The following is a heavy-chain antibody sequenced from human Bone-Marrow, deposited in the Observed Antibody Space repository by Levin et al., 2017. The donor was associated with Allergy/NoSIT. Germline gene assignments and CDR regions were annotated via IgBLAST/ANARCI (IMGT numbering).Heavy chain of an antibody. CDR1: GFSLSSHW. J-gene: IGHJ4*02. CDR2: SDGLSI. D-gene: IGHD1-26*01. CDR3: ARGISSGSYYGTDY. V-gene: IGHV3-74*01. Sequence: PGGSLRLSCSASGFSLSSHWMHWVRQAPGKGLVTVSRSDGLSIVYADSVKGRFTISRDNAKNTLYLQMNSLRAEDTAVYYCARGISSGSYYGTDYWGQGALVTVSS.